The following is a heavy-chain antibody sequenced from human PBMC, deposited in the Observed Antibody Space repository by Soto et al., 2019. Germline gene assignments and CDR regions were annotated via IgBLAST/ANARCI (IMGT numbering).Heavy chain of an antibody. CDR2: IYTSGST. Sequence: SETLSLTCTVSGGSISSYYWSRIRQPAGKGLEWIGRIYTSGSTNYNPSLKSRVTMSVDTSKNQFSLKLSSVTAADTAVYYCARGPAAGFTYYYYGMDVWGQGTTVTVSS. CDR1: GGSISSYY. J-gene: IGHJ6*02. CDR3: ARGPAAGFTYYYYGMDV. D-gene: IGHD6-13*01. V-gene: IGHV4-4*07.